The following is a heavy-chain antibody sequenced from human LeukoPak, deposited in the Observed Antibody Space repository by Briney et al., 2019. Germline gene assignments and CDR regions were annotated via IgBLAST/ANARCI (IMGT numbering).Heavy chain of an antibody. J-gene: IGHJ4*02. Sequence: GGSLRLSCSASGFTFSSYAMHWVRQAPGKGLESVSAISPNGGSTYYADSVKGRFTISRDNSKNTLYLQMSSLRAEDTAVYYCVRRCSSSSCYADWGQGTLVTVSS. CDR1: GFTFSSYA. CDR3: VRRCSSSSCYAD. V-gene: IGHV3-64D*06. D-gene: IGHD2-2*01. CDR2: ISPNGGST.